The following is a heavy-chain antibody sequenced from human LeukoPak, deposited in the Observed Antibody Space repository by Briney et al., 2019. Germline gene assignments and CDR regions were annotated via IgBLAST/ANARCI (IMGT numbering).Heavy chain of an antibody. CDR1: GGSISSYY. CDR2: IYYSGST. V-gene: IGHV4-59*01. J-gene: IGHJ4*02. Sequence: SETLSLTCTVSGGSISSYYWSWIRQPPGKGLEWIGYIYYSGSTNYNPSLKSRVTISVDTSKNQFSLKLSSVTAADMAVYYCARGTRVYGDYEGWGQGTLVTVSS. CDR3: ARGTRVYGDYEG. D-gene: IGHD4-17*01.